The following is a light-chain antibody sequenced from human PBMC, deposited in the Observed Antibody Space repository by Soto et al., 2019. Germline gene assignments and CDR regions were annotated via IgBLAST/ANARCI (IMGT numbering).Light chain of an antibody. CDR3: CSFAGNYIYV. J-gene: IGLJ1*01. CDR2: EVV. Sequence: QSVLTQPPSASGSPGQSVTISCTGTKSDIGVYDFVSWYQHHPGKAPRLIIYEVVQRPSGVPDRFSGSKSGNTASLTVSGLQAADEADYYCCSFAGNYIYVFGTGTKVTVL. V-gene: IGLV2-8*01. CDR1: KSDIGVYDF.